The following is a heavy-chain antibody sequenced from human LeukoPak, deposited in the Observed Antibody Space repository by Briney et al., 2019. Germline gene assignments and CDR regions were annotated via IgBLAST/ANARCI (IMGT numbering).Heavy chain of an antibody. Sequence: ASVKVSCKASGYTFSGTGWYLYWLRQPPGQGLECMGWIYPNNGATAYAQKFQGRVAMTRDTSITTAYMELSRLRPDDTAVYYCARDGPAQMVDFDYWGQGTLVTVSS. CDR3: ARDGPAQMVDFDY. CDR1: GYTFSGTGWY. J-gene: IGHJ4*02. V-gene: IGHV1-2*02. CDR2: IYPNNGAT. D-gene: IGHD3-10*01.